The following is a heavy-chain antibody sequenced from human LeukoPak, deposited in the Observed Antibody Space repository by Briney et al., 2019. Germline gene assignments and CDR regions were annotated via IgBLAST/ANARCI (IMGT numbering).Heavy chain of an antibody. CDR2: ISGSAGDT. CDR1: GFTFSNYA. D-gene: IGHD2-2*01. V-gene: IGHV3-23*01. CDR3: AKSAYCSTTTCSLAW. J-gene: IGHJ3*01. Sequence: GSLRLSCAASGFTFSNYAMSWVRQAPGKGLEWVSTISGSAGDTYYADSVKGRFTISRDNSKNTLYLQMNSLSAEDTAVYYCAKSAYCSTTTCSLAWGGQGSMVTVSS.